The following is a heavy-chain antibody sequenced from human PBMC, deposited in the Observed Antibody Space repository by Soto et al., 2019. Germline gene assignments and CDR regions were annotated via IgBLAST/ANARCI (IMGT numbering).Heavy chain of an antibody. CDR3: ARDQRRYNYDFWSGSHLSFDC. CDR1: GFTFSSYW. Sequence: HPGGSLRLSCAASGFTFSSYWMSWVRQAPGKGLEWVANIKQDGSEKYHVDSVKGRFTISRDNAKNSLYLQMNSLRAEDTAVYYCARDQRRYNYDFWSGSHLSFDCWGQGTLVTVSS. J-gene: IGHJ4*02. V-gene: IGHV3-7*01. D-gene: IGHD3-3*01. CDR2: IKQDGSEK.